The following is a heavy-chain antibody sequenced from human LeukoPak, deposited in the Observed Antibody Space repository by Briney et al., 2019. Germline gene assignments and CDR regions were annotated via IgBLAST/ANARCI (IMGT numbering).Heavy chain of an antibody. Sequence: GGSLRLSCAASGFTFSSYAMSWVRQAPGKGLEWVSYISRSGTIISYADSVRGRLTISRDNAKNSLYLQMNSLRAEDTAVYYCARERDDYYFDYWGQGTLVTVSS. V-gene: IGHV3-48*03. CDR1: GFTFSSYA. D-gene: IGHD3-3*01. CDR3: ARERDDYYFDY. CDR2: ISRSGTII. J-gene: IGHJ4*02.